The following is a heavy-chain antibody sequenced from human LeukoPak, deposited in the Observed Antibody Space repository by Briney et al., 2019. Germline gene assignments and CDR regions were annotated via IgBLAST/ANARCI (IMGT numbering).Heavy chain of an antibody. D-gene: IGHD6-13*01. V-gene: IGHV1-8*01. Sequence: ASVKVSCKASGYTFTSYDINWVRQATGQGLEWMGWMNPNSGNTGYAQKFQGRVTMTRNTSISTAYMELSSLRSEDTAVYYCARDSGYSSSWYSFDLDYWGQGTLVTVSS. CDR2: MNPNSGNT. CDR1: GYTFTSYD. J-gene: IGHJ4*02. CDR3: ARDSGYSSSWYSFDLDY.